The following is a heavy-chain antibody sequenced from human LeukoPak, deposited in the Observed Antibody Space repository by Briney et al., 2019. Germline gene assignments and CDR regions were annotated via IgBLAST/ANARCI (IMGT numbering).Heavy chain of an antibody. V-gene: IGHV4-34*01. Sequence: PSETLSLTCAVYGGSFSGYYRSWIRQPPGKGLEWIGEINHSGSTNYSPSLKSRVTISVDTSKNQFSLKLSSVTAADTAVYYCASFFSSSWPWGQGTLVTVSS. J-gene: IGHJ5*02. CDR1: GGSFSGYY. CDR3: ASFFSSSWP. D-gene: IGHD6-13*01. CDR2: INHSGST.